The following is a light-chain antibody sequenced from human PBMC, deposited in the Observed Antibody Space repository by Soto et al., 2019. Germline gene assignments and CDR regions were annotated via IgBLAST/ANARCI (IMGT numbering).Light chain of an antibody. CDR1: SSNIGTGYD. V-gene: IGLV1-40*01. CDR2: GNS. J-gene: IGLJ3*02. Sequence: QLVLTQPPSVSGAPGQGVTISCTGSSSNIGTGYDVNWYQHLPGTAPKLLISGNSNRPYGVPDRFSGSKSGTSASLAITGLQTEDEADYYCQSYDSSLSGWVFGGGTKLTVL. CDR3: QSYDSSLSGWV.